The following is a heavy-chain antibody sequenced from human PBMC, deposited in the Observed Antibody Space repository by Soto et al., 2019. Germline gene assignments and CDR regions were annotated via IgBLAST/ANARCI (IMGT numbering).Heavy chain of an antibody. CDR2: IYSVGTT. CDR1: GFTVSSYY. D-gene: IGHD3-16*01. J-gene: IGHJ5*02. CDR3: ARGATRDNMMESP. Sequence: EVQLVETGGGLIQPGGSLRLSCAATGFTVSSYYMSWVRQAPGKGLERVSVIYSVGTTYYADSVKGRFTISRDDSKNTLYLQMNNVRVEDTAVYYCARGATRDNMMESPWGQGTLVTVSS. V-gene: IGHV3-53*02.